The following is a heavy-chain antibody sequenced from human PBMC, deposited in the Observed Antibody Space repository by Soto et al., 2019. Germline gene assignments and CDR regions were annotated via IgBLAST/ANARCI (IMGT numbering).Heavy chain of an antibody. CDR3: ARSVETTMASFDY. CDR2: ISSGSSYI. V-gene: IGHV3-21*01. CDR1: GFTFNSYS. Sequence: GGSLRLSCAASGFTFNSYSMNWVRQAPGTGLEWVSSISSGSSYIYYADSVKGRFTISRDNAKNSLYLQMNSLRAEDTAVYYCARSVETTMASFDYWGQGTLVTVSS. D-gene: IGHD5-18*01. J-gene: IGHJ4*02.